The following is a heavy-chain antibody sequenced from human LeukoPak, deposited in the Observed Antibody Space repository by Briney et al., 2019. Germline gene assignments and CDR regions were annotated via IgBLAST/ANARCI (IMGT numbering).Heavy chain of an antibody. Sequence: SETLSLTCAVYGEALHGHYWSWIRQSPEKGLEWLGEGDDRGGTKYNPSFKSRVTISAEPSRNQFSLKLNSVTAADTAVYHCAKNGQTGFSFDPWGQGTLVSVS. J-gene: IGHJ5*02. D-gene: IGHD3-9*01. CDR3: AKNGQTGFSFDP. CDR1: GEALHGHY. V-gene: IGHV4-34*01. CDR2: GDDRGGT.